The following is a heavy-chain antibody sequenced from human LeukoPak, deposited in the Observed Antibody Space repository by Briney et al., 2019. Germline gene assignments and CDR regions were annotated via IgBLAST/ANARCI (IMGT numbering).Heavy chain of an antibody. CDR2: INHSGST. D-gene: IGHD6-13*01. CDR1: GGSFSGYY. J-gene: IGHJ6*03. CDR3: ASITAAFQGYYYMDV. V-gene: IGHV4-34*01. Sequence: SETLSLTCAVYGGSFSGYYWSWIRQPPGKGLEWIGEINHSGSTNYNPSLKSRVTISVDTSKNQFSLKLSSVTAADTAVYYCASITAAFQGYYYMDVWGKGTTVTVSS.